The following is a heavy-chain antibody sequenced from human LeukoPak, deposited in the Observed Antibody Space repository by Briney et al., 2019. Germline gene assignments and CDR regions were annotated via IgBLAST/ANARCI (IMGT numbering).Heavy chain of an antibody. CDR1: GDSISSNNYS. J-gene: IGHJ6*03. CDR3: ARQYYYYYMDV. Sequence: SETLSLTCTVSGDSISSNNYSWGWIRQPPGKGLEWIGSIHYSGSTYYNPSLKSRVSISVDTSKNQFSLQLSSVTAADTASYYCARQYYYYYMDVWGKGTTVTVSS. V-gene: IGHV4-39*01. CDR2: IHYSGST.